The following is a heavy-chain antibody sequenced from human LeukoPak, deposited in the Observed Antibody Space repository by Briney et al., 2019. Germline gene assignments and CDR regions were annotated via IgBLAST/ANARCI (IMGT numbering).Heavy chain of an antibody. Sequence: GGSLRLSCAASGFTFSNYAMSWVRQAPRKGLDWVSSISAGSDSTDYADSVKGRFTISRDNSKNTLYLQMNSLRAEDTALYYCANAYSPDYWGQGTLVTVSS. CDR1: GFTFSNYA. J-gene: IGHJ4*02. V-gene: IGHV3-23*01. CDR3: ANAYSPDY. CDR2: ISAGSDST. D-gene: IGHD3-16*01.